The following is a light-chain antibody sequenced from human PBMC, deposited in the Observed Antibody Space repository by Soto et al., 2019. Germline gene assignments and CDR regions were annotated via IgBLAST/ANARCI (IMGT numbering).Light chain of an antibody. CDR2: DVT. CDR1: SSDVGGYNY. V-gene: IGLV2-14*01. Sequence: QSALTQPASVSGSPGQSITISCSGTSSDVGGYNYVSWFQQYPGKAPKLLIYDVTNRPSGVSHRFSGSKSGNTASLTISGLQAEDEADYHCSPYTSSTLVVFGGGTKLTVL. CDR3: SPYTSSTLVV. J-gene: IGLJ2*01.